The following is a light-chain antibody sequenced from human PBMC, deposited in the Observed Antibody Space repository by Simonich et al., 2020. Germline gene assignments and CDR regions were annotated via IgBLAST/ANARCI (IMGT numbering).Light chain of an antibody. Sequence: DIVMTQTPLSLSVTPGQPDSISCLSSQSHLHIDRKTSFYWYLQKPGQSPQLLIYEVSNRFSGVPDRFRGSGSGTDFTLKISRVEAEDVGVYYCMQRIQLPLTFGQGTKVEIK. CDR2: EVS. CDR1: QSHLHIDRKTS. CDR3: MQRIQLPLT. J-gene: IGKJ1*01. V-gene: IGKV2D-29*02.